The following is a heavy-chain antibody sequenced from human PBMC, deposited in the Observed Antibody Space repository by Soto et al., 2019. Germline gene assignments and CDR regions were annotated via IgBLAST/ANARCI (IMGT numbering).Heavy chain of an antibody. Sequence: GGSLRLSCAASGFIFSNHWLSWSRQAPGKGLEWVSVIYSGGSTYYADSVKGRFTISRHNSKNTLYLQMNSLRAEDTAVYYCAGSGIAVAGYPFYFAYWGQGTLVTVSS. CDR3: AGSGIAVAGYPFYFAY. CDR1: GFIFSNHW. D-gene: IGHD6-19*01. CDR2: IYSGGST. J-gene: IGHJ4*02. V-gene: IGHV3-53*04.